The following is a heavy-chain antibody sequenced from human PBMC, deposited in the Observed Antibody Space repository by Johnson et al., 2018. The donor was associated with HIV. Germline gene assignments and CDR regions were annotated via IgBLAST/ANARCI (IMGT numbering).Heavy chain of an antibody. CDR2: ISSSGSTI. Sequence: EQLVESGGGLVQPGGSLRLSCAASGFTFSCYDMYWVRQTTGEGLDWVSYISSSGSTIYYADSVKGRFTISRDNAKNSLYLQMNSLRAEDTALYYCAKDSAWDSSSSGAFDIWGQGTMVTVSS. CDR3: AKDSAWDSSSSGAFDI. V-gene: IGHV3-48*03. D-gene: IGHD6-6*01. J-gene: IGHJ3*02. CDR1: GFTFSCYD.